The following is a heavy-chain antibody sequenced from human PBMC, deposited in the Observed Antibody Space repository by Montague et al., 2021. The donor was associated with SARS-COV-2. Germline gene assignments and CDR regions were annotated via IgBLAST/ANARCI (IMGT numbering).Heavy chain of an antibody. CDR2: IYPSGST. D-gene: IGHD4/OR15-4a*01. J-gene: IGHJ6*02. CDR3: ARDHMTIRFMVYYYGMDV. CDR1: GGSISSYY. V-gene: IGHV4-4*07. Sequence: SETLSLTCTLAGGSISSYYWSWIRQPAGKGLEWIGRIYPSGSTNYKPSLKGRVTMSVDTSKNQFSLKLSSVTAADTAVYYCARDHMTIRFMVYYYGMDVWGQGTTVTVSS.